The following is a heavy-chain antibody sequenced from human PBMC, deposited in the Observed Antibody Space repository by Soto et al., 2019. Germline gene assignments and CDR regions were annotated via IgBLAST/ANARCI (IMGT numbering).Heavy chain of an antibody. J-gene: IGHJ5*02. V-gene: IGHV5-51*01. D-gene: IGHD2-8*02. CDR2: IYPGDSDA. CDR3: ARGYCTASICDPWFDP. Sequence: GESLKISCTGFGYTFTTFWIGWVRQMSGEGLEWIGIIYPGDSDARYSPSFQGQVTMSVDKSITTAYLQWSSLKASDSAMYYCARGYCTASICDPWFDPWGQGTLVTVSS. CDR1: GYTFTTFW.